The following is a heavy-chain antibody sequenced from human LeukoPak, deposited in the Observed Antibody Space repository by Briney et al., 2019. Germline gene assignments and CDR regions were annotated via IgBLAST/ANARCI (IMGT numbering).Heavy chain of an antibody. CDR3: TSRPLLSYYDSGRTRSDY. Sequence: GGSLRLSCAASGFTFSGSAMHWVRQASGKGLEWVGRIRSKANSYATAYAASVKGRSTTSRDDSKNTTYLQMNSLKTEDTAVYYCTSRPLLSYYDSGRTRSDYWGQGTLVTVSS. D-gene: IGHD3-10*01. CDR1: GFTFSGSA. CDR2: IRSKANSYAT. V-gene: IGHV3-73*01. J-gene: IGHJ4*02.